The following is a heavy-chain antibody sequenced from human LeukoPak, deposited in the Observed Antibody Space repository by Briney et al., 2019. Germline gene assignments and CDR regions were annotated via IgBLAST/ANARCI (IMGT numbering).Heavy chain of an antibody. CDR1: GFTFSTFS. CDR3: ARGGYTSSWYWVD. D-gene: IGHD6-13*01. Sequence: GGSLRLSCAASGFTFSTFSMSWVRQAPGKGLEWVSSISGSGGYTYYADSVKGRFTISRDNAKNSLFLQMNNLRVDDTAVYFCARGGYTSSWYWVDWGQGTQVTVSS. CDR2: ISGSGGYT. J-gene: IGHJ4*02. V-gene: IGHV3-23*01.